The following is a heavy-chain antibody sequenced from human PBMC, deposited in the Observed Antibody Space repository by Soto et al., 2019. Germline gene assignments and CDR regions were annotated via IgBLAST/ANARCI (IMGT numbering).Heavy chain of an antibody. CDR2: IDPNSGGT. V-gene: IGHV1-2*05. D-gene: IGHD5-18*01. J-gene: IGHJ6*02. Sequence: QAQLVQSGPEVRKPGASVKVSCKASGYTFSGPHIYWIRQAPGQGLEWMGRIDPNSGGTEFAQKFQGRVTLTRATSITTVYMELNSLRSDDTGVYYCARDFRTHSHGVDVWGQGTAVTVSS. CDR3: ARDFRTHSHGVDV. CDR1: GYTFSGPH.